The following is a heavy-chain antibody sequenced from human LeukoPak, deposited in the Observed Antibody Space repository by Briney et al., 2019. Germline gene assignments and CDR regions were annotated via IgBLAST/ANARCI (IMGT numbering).Heavy chain of an antibody. CDR1: GFTFSSYI. CDR2: IKQDGSEK. V-gene: IGHV3-7*01. Sequence: QPGGSLRLSCAASGFTFSSYIMSWVRQAPGKGLEWVANIKQDGSEKYYVDSVKGRFTISRDNAKNSLYLQMNSLRAEDTAVYYCARDEYGDYVHAFDIWGQGTMVTVSS. J-gene: IGHJ3*02. CDR3: ARDEYGDYVHAFDI. D-gene: IGHD4-17*01.